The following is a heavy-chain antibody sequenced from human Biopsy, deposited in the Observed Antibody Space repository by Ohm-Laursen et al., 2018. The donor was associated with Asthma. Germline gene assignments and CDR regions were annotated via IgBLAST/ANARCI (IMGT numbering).Heavy chain of an antibody. Sequence: SLRLSCSASGLNFEDYVMHWVRQAPGKGLEWVSGISWNSRSIGYGDSVKGRFTVSRDNTKNSLYLQMNSLSPEDTAMYYCRALPTRTMYFDSWGQGTLVTVSS. D-gene: IGHD4/OR15-4a*01. J-gene: IGHJ4*02. CDR3: RALPTRTMYFDS. CDR2: ISWNSRSI. CDR1: GLNFEDYV. V-gene: IGHV3-9*01.